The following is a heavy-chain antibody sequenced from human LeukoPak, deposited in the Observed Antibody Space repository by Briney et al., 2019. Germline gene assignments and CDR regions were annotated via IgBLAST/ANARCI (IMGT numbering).Heavy chain of an antibody. CDR3: ARDNSRDSSGYDY. Sequence: GGSLRLSCAASGFTFSSYEMNWVRQAPGKGLEWVSYISSSGSTVYYADSVKGRFTISRDNAKNSLYLQMNSLGAEDTAVYYCARDNSRDSSGYDYWGQGTLVTVSS. CDR1: GFTFSSYE. CDR2: ISSSGSTV. D-gene: IGHD3-22*01. V-gene: IGHV3-48*03. J-gene: IGHJ4*02.